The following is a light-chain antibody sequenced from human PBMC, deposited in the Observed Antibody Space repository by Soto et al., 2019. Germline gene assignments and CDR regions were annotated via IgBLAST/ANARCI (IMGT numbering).Light chain of an antibody. Sequence: DIQMTQSPSTLSASVGDRVTITCRASQSMNDWLAWYQQKPGKARKVLIYDASSLQSGVPSRFSGSGSGTEFTLTIDSLQPDDVATYYCLRYNAFSQTFGQGTKVEI. CDR3: LRYNAFSQT. CDR1: QSMNDW. CDR2: DAS. V-gene: IGKV1-5*01. J-gene: IGKJ1*01.